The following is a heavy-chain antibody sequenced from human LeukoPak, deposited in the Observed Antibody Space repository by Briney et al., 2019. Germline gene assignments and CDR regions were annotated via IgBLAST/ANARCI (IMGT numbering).Heavy chain of an antibody. CDR3: ARDRSGSHYYYYMDV. V-gene: IGHV4-39*07. D-gene: IGHD1-26*01. CDR1: GGSISSNTYY. CDR2: IYYSGST. J-gene: IGHJ6*03. Sequence: PSETLSLTCTVSGGSISSNTYYWGWIRQPPGKGLEWIGSIYYSGSTYYNPSLKSRVTISVDTSKNQFSLKLSSVTAADTAVYYCARDRSGSHYYYYMDVWGKGTTVTISS.